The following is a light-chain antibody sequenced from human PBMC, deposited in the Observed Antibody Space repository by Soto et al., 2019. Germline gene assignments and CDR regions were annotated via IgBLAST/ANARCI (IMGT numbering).Light chain of an antibody. V-gene: IGKV3-20*01. CDR2: GAS. CDR1: QSVSSY. CDR3: QQYASSSRT. Sequence: EIVLTQSPGTLSLSPGERATLSCRASQSVSSYLAWYQQKPGQAPRLLIYGASSRATGIPDRFSGSGSGTDFTLTISRPVPEDFAVYYCQQYASSSRTFGQGTKVEIK. J-gene: IGKJ1*01.